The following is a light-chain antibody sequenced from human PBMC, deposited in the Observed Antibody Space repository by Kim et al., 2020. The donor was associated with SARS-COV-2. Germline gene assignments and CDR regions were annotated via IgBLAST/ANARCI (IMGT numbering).Light chain of an antibody. J-gene: IGLJ2*01. CDR1: RLENKY. V-gene: IGLV3-1*01. CDR2: QYT. Sequence: SVSPGQTASITGSGDRLENKYVCWYQQRPGQSPVVVIYQYTQRPSGIPERFSGSNSGNTATLTISGTQAMDEADYYCQAWDSTTTVFGGGTQLTVL. CDR3: QAWDSTTTV.